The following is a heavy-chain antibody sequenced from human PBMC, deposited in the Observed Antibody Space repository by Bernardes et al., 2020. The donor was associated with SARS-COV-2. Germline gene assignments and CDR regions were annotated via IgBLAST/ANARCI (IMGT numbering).Heavy chain of an antibody. CDR2: IWHDDHVK. V-gene: IGHV3-33*01. CDR3: ARDSGTIGITSFDY. J-gene: IGHJ4*02. CDR1: GFNFATSI. D-gene: IGHD1-1*01. Sequence: VGTLLLSCAASGFNFATSIMHWVRQAPGQGLAWVAVIWHDDHVKEYADSVKGRLTISRDNSKNMLYLQMNSLRADDTAVYFCARDSGTIGITSFDYWGQGTLVTVSS.